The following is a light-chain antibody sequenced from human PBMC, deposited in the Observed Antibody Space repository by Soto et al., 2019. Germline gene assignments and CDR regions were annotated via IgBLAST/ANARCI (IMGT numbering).Light chain of an antibody. CDR1: QSISSW. Sequence: DIPMTQSPSTLSASVGDRVTITCRASQSISSWLAWYQQKPGKAPKLLIYDASSLESGVPSRFSGSGSGTEFTLTISSLQPDDFATYYCQQSFGSPPITFGQGTRLDIK. CDR2: DAS. CDR3: QQSFGSPPIT. J-gene: IGKJ5*01. V-gene: IGKV1-5*01.